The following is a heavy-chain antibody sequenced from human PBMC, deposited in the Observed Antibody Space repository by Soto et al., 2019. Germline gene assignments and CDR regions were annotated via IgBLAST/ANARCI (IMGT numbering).Heavy chain of an antibody. V-gene: IGHV1-18*01. CDR3: ARHGSGSYYGY. J-gene: IGHJ4*02. CDR2: ISANNGNT. Sequence: ASVKVSCKASGYTFTSYGISRVRQAPGQGLEWMGWISANNGNTNCAQKLQDRVTMTTDTSTSTAYMELRGLTSDDTAVYYCARHGSGSYYGYWGQGTLVTVSS. CDR1: GYTFTSYG. D-gene: IGHD3-10*01.